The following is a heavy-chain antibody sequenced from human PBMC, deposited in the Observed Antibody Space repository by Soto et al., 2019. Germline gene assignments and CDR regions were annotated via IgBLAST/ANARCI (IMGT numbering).Heavy chain of an antibody. CDR3: AHVDYDYVWGSYRPYYFDY. Sequence: LTLVNPTQTLTLTCAYFGFSVRTRGEGVGWIRQPPGKALEWLALIYWDDDRRYSPSLKSRLTITKDTSKNQVVLTMTNMDPVDTATYYCAHVDYDYVWGSYRPYYFDYWGQGTLVTVSS. J-gene: IGHJ4*02. CDR2: IYWDDDR. CDR1: GFSVRTRGEG. D-gene: IGHD3-16*02. V-gene: IGHV2-5*02.